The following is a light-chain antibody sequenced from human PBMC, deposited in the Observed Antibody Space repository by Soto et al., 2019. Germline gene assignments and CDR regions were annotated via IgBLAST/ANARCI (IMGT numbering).Light chain of an antibody. Sequence: IQMTQCPPCVSASVVDRVTITCRASQDVGKWLAWYQQKPGKAPTLLIHGASSLQSGVPPRYSGSGYGTDFTLTISSLQPEDFATYYCQQANSLPITFGQGTRLEIK. V-gene: IGKV1-12*01. CDR2: GAS. J-gene: IGKJ5*01. CDR1: QDVGKW. CDR3: QQANSLPIT.